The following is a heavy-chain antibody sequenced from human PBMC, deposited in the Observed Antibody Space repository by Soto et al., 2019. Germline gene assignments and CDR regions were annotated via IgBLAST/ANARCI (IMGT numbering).Heavy chain of an antibody. J-gene: IGHJ4*02. CDR3: AKKHSGSSLAY. Sequence: ASVKVSCKTSGYNFISSEISWVRQAPGQGLELMGWINPHTGETDATRKFQGRLTMTRNTSISTAYLELSSLTSEDTAVYYCAKKHSGSSLAYWGQGSLVTVS. CDR2: INPHTGET. CDR1: GYNFISSE. V-gene: IGHV1-8*02. D-gene: IGHD6-6*01.